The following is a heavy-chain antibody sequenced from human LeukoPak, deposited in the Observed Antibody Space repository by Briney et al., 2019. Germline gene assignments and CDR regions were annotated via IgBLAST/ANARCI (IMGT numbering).Heavy chain of an antibody. CDR3: ARASLWGRLSTNYYYYMDV. CDR1: GYTFTSYG. V-gene: IGHV1-18*01. CDR2: ISAYNGNT. J-gene: IGHJ6*03. Sequence: AASVKVSCKASGYTFTSYGISWVRQAPGQGLEWMGRISAYNGNTNYAQKLQGRVTMTTDTSTSTAYMELRSLRSDDTAVYYCARASLWGRLSTNYYYYMDVWGKGTTVTVSS. D-gene: IGHD3-16*02.